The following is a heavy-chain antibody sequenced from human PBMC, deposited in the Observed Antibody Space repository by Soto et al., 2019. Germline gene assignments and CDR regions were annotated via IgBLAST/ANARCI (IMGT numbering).Heavy chain of an antibody. V-gene: IGHV3-21*01. D-gene: IGHD4-17*01. Sequence: PVGSLRLSCASSVFTFSSYSMNCVRQAPGKGLEWVSSISSSSCYIYYADSVKGRFTISRDNAKNSLYLQMNSLRAEDTAVYYCARGIYGPMEYWGQGTLVSVSS. CDR1: VFTFSSYS. CDR2: ISSSSCYI. J-gene: IGHJ4*02. CDR3: ARGIYGPMEY.